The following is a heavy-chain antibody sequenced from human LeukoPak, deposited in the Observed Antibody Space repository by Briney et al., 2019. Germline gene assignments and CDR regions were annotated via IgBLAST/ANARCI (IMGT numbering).Heavy chain of an antibody. D-gene: IGHD4-23*01. J-gene: IGHJ4*02. CDR1: GFTFSSYA. CDR3: ARGTTVVTHFDF. CDR2: ISSGSTPI. V-gene: IGHV3-48*02. Sequence: GGSLRLSCAVSGFTFSSYAMNWVRQAPGKGLEWISYISSGSTPIYYADSVKGRFTISRDNAKNSLYLQMNSLREEDTAVYYCARGTTVVTHFDFWGQGALVTGSS.